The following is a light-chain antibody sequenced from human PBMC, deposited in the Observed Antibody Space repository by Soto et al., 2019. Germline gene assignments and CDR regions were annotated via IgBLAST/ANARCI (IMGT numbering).Light chain of an antibody. Sequence: PVLTQPASGSGAHGQSSTITCTGTSSDVGGYNYVSWYQQHPGKAPKLMIYDVSNRPSGVSNRFSGSKSGNTASLTISGLQAEDEADYYCSSYTSSSTRGYVFVTGTKFTVL. CDR2: DVS. J-gene: IGLJ1*01. CDR1: SSDVGGYNY. CDR3: SSYTSSSTRGYV. V-gene: IGLV2-14*01.